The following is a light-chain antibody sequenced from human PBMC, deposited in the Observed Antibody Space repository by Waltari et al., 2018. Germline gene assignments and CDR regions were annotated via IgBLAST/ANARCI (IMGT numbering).Light chain of an antibody. J-gene: IGLJ2*01. CDR3: AAWDDSLSGLV. CDR2: RNN. V-gene: IGLV1-47*01. Sequence: QSVLTQPPSASGTPGQRVTISCSGSSSNLGSHYVYWYQQLPGTAPKLLIYRNNQRPSGVPDRFSGSKSGTSASLAISGLRSEDEADYYCAAWDDSLSGLVFGGGTKLTVL. CDR1: SSNLGSHY.